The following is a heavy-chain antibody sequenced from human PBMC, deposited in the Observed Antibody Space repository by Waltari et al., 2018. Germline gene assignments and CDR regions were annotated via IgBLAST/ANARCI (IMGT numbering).Heavy chain of an antibody. CDR2: INHAGNI. V-gene: IGHV4-34*01. CDR3: ARISGLDYATPM. CDR1: GGSFSSYY. D-gene: IGHD5-12*01. J-gene: IGHJ3*01. Sequence: QVQLQQWGAGLLKPSETLSLTCGVRGGSFSSYYWSWIRQSPGKGLEWIGEINHAGNIHYNPSSKSRVTRSIDTARNQFSLEVKSVIAADTAVYFCARISGLDYATPMWGLGTVVTVSS.